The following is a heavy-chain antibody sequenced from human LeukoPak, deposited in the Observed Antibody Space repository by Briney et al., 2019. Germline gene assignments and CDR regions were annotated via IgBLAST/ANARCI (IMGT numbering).Heavy chain of an antibody. CDR1: NYPFTRYG. CDR3: ARSGRGTYYYFDL. J-gene: IGHJ4*02. Sequence: ASVKVSCKASNYPFTRYGISWVRQAPGQGLEWMGWISGSNGNTNHAQKFQGRVSMTADASTGTAYLELRSLRSDDTAVYYCARSGRGTYYYFDLWGQGTLVTVSS. CDR2: ISGSNGNT. D-gene: IGHD1-26*01. V-gene: IGHV1-18*01.